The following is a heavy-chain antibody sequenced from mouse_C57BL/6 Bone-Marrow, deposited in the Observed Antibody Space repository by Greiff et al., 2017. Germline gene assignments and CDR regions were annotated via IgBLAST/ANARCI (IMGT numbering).Heavy chain of an antibody. CDR2: ISDGGSYT. V-gene: IGHV5-4*01. CDR3: ARDQGVYGSGLAY. CDR1: GFTFSSYA. J-gene: IGHJ3*01. Sequence: EVKLVESGGGLVKPGGSLKLSCAASGFTFSSYAMCWVRQTPEKRLEWVATISDGGSYTYYPDNVKGRFTISRDNAKNNLYLQMSHLKSEDTAMYYCARDQGVYGSGLAYWGQGTLVTVSA. D-gene: IGHD1-1*01.